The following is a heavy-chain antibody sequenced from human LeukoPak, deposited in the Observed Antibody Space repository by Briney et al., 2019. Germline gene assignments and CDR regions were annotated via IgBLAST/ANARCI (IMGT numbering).Heavy chain of an antibody. V-gene: IGHV4-59*01. Sequence: SETLSLTCTVSGGSISSYYWSWIREPPGKGLEWIGYIYYSGSTNYNPSLKSRVTISVDTSKNQFSLKLSSVTAADTAVYYCARARQVESSGYYQYYFDYWGQGTLVTVSS. J-gene: IGHJ4*02. CDR1: GGSISSYY. D-gene: IGHD3-22*01. CDR3: ARARQVESSGYYQYYFDY. CDR2: IYYSGST.